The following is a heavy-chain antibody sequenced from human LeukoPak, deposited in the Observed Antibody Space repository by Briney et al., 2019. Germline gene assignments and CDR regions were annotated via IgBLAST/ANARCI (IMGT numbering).Heavy chain of an antibody. CDR1: GFTVSSNY. D-gene: IGHD1-26*01. CDR2: IYSGGST. CDR3: ARDLGATRLDY. J-gene: IGHJ4*02. Sequence: GSLRLSCAASGFTVSSNYMSWVRQAPGKGLEWVSIIYSGGSTYYADSAKGRVTISRDNSKNTLYLQMNSLRAEDTTVYYCARDLGATRLDYWGQGTLVTVSS. V-gene: IGHV3-53*01.